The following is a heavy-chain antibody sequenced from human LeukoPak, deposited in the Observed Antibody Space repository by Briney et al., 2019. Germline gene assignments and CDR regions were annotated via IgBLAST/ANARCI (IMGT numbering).Heavy chain of an antibody. CDR3: ATAKAAAGTCPDY. D-gene: IGHD6-13*01. V-gene: IGHV1-24*01. Sequence: GASVKVSCKVSGYTLSELSMHWVRQAPGKGLEWMGGFDPEDGEAIYAQKFQGRVTMTEDTSTDTAYMELSSLRSEDTAVYYCATAKAAAGTCPDYWGQGTLVTVSS. J-gene: IGHJ4*02. CDR2: FDPEDGEA. CDR1: GYTLSELS.